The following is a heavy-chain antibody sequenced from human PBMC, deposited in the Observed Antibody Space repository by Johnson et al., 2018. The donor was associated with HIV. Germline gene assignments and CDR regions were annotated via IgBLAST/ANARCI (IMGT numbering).Heavy chain of an antibody. CDR1: GFTFDDYG. D-gene: IGHD6-19*01. J-gene: IGHJ3*02. V-gene: IGHV3-20*04. CDR2: IGTAGNT. CDR3: AKARSSGQGAFDI. Sequence: MLLVESGGGVVRPGGSLRLSCAASGFTFDDYGMSWVRQAPGKGLEWVSAIGTAGNTYYPGSVKGRFTLSRDNAKNSLYLQMNSLIGEDTAVYYCAKARSSGQGAFDILGQGTLVTVSS.